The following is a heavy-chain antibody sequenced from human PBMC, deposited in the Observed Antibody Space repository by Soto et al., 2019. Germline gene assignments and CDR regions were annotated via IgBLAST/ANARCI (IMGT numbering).Heavy chain of an antibody. CDR3: ARGWGYDRNEYYYAY. J-gene: IGHJ4*02. V-gene: IGHV1-69*01. CDR1: GGTFSRHA. CDR2: IIPIFGTA. Sequence: QVQLVQSGAEVRKPGSSVKVSCKASGGTFSRHAISWVRQAPGQGLEWMGGIIPIFGTANHAQKFQGRVTIIADDSTSTVYMELSSLRSDDTAMYYWARGWGYDRNEYYYAYWCPGTLVIVYS. D-gene: IGHD1-26*01.